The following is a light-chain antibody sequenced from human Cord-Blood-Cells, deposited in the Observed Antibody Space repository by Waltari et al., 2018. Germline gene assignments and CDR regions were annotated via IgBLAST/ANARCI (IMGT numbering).Light chain of an antibody. V-gene: IGKV1-5*03. CDR2: KAS. Sequence: DIQMTQSPSTLSVSVGDRVTITCRASQSISSWLAWYQQKPGKAPKLLIYKASSLESGVPTRFSGSGSGTEVTLTISILQPDDFATYYCQQYNSYSWTFGQGTKVEIK. J-gene: IGKJ1*01. CDR3: QQYNSYSWT. CDR1: QSISSW.